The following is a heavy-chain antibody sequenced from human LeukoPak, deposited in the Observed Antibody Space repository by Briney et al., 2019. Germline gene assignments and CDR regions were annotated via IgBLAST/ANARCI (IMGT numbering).Heavy chain of an antibody. V-gene: IGHV1-18*01. J-gene: IGHJ4*02. D-gene: IGHD2-2*01. CDR2: ISAYNGDT. Sequence: ASVKVSCKASGYTFTSYGINWVRQAPGQGLEWMGWISAYNGDTNYAQKFQGRVTITRNTSISTAYMELSSLRSEDTAVYYCARVPAGFDYWGQGTLVTVSS. CDR1: GYTFTSYG. CDR3: ARVPAGFDY.